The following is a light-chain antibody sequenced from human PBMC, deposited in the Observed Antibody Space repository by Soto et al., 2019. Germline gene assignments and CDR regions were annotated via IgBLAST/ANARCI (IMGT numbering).Light chain of an antibody. Sequence: IVLTQSPDTLSLSPGQRATLSCRASQSVSRRYLAWYQQKPGQAPILLIYDVSERASDIPDRFSGSGSGTDFTLTINRLVPEDVAVYYCKYQGSFGGGTKVEIE. CDR2: DVS. CDR3: KYQGS. CDR1: QSVSRRY. J-gene: IGKJ4*01. V-gene: IGKV3-20*01.